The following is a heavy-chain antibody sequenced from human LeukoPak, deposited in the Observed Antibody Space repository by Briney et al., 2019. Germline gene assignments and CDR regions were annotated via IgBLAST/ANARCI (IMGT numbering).Heavy chain of an antibody. J-gene: IGHJ4*02. CDR1: GGSMSNFY. V-gene: IGHV4-59*01. Sequence: SETLSLTCTVSGGSMSNFYWSWIRQFPGKGLEWIGYIYYSGSTKYNPSLKSRVTMSVDTSKNQFSLKLTSVTPADTAVYYCARTAKYYYGSETYYFFDYWGQGTLVTVSS. D-gene: IGHD3-10*01. CDR2: IYYSGST. CDR3: ARTAKYYYGSETYYFFDY.